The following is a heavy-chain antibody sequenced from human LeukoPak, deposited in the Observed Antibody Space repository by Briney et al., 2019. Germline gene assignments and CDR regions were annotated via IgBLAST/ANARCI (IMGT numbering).Heavy chain of an antibody. J-gene: IGHJ4*02. Sequence: ASVKVSCKASGYTFTNYDISWVRQAPGQGLEWMGWMNPNSGNTGYAQKFQGRVTMTRNTSISTAYMELSSLRSEDTAVYYCARGVRITMVRGVPSGYYFDYWGQGTLVTVSS. CDR2: MNPNSGNT. D-gene: IGHD3-10*01. CDR3: ARGVRITMVRGVPSGYYFDY. V-gene: IGHV1-8*02. CDR1: GYTFTNYD.